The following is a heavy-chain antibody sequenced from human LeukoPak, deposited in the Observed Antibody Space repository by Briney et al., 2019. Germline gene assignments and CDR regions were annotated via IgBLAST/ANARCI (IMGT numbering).Heavy chain of an antibody. CDR3: ARDLPLIVVVPAATKRNWFDP. Sequence: ASVKISCKASGYTFTSYGISWVRQAPGQGLEWMGWISAYNGNTNYAQKLQGRVTMTTDTSTSTAYMELRSLRSDDTAVYYCARDLPLIVVVPAATKRNWFDPWGQGTLVTVSS. J-gene: IGHJ5*02. D-gene: IGHD2-2*01. CDR1: GYTFTSYG. V-gene: IGHV1-18*04. CDR2: ISAYNGNT.